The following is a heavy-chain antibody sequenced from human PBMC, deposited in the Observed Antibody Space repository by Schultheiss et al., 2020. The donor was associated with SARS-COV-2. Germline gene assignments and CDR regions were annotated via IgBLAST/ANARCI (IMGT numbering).Heavy chain of an antibody. V-gene: IGHV3-74*03. D-gene: IGHD2-8*01. J-gene: IGHJ6*03. Sequence: GGSLRLSCAASGFTFDDYAMHWVRQAPGKGLVWVSRIDSDGSSTTYADSVKGRFTISRDNARNSLYLQMNSLRAEDTAVYYCARVYGYCTNGVCFYYYYYYMDVWGKGTTVTVSS. CDR1: GFTFDDYA. CDR3: ARVYGYCTNGVCFYYYYYYMDV. CDR2: IDSDGSST.